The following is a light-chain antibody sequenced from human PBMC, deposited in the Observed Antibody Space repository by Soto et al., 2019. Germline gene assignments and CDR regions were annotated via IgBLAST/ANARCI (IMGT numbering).Light chain of an antibody. CDR3: QQYGSSPKT. V-gene: IGKV3D-15*02. Sequence: SLATVSVSKRDRATLSCRASQSVGSNLAWYQQKPGQAPRLLIYGASTRVTGIPARFSGSGSGTEFTLTISRLEPEDFAVYYCQQYGSSPKTFGQGSIVDVK. CDR1: QSVGSN. CDR2: GAS. J-gene: IGKJ1*01.